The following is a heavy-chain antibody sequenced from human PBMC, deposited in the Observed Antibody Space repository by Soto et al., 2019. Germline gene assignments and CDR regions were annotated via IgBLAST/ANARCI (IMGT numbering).Heavy chain of an antibody. CDR1: GFTFSSYS. Sequence: GGSLRLSCAASGFTFSSYSMNWVRQAPGKGLEWVSSISSSSSYIYYADSVKGRFTISRDNAKNSLYLQMNSLRAEDTAVYYCAREGRATMIVGWGQGTLVTVSS. CDR3: AREGRATMIVG. D-gene: IGHD3-22*01. V-gene: IGHV3-21*01. CDR2: ISSSSSYI. J-gene: IGHJ4*02.